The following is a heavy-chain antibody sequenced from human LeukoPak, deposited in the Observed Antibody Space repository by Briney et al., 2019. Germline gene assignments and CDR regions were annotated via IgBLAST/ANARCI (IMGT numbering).Heavy chain of an antibody. V-gene: IGHV3-72*01. CDR3: TRRVKGATDGLDI. Sequence: GGSLRLSCAASGFTFSSYSMNWVRQAPGKGLEWVGRTRNKADSYTTEYAASVKGRFTISRDDSRNSLYLQMNSLKTEDTAVYYCTRRVKGATDGLDIWGQGTMVTVSS. D-gene: IGHD1-26*01. CDR1: GFTFSSYS. CDR2: TRNKADSYTT. J-gene: IGHJ3*02.